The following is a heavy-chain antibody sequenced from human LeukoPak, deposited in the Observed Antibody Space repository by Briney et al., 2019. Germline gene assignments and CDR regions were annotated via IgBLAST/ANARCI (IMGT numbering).Heavy chain of an antibody. V-gene: IGHV3-64*01. CDR1: GFTFSSYA. CDR2: ISSNGGST. CDR3: ARDQGSTSCVHCNAFDI. D-gene: IGHD2-2*01. Sequence: GGSLRLSCAASGFTFSSYAMHWVRQAPGKGLEYVSAISSNGGSTYYANSVKGRFTISRDNSKNTLYLQMGSLRAEDMAVYYCARDQGSTSCVHCNAFDIWGQGTMVTVSS. J-gene: IGHJ3*02.